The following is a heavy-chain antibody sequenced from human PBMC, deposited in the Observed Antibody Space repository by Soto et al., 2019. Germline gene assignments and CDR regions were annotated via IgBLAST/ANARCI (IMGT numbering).Heavy chain of an antibody. CDR3: ARDTLLWFGESVMDV. Sequence: EVQLVESGGGLVQPGGSLRLSCAASGFTFSSYWMSWVRQAPGKGLEWVANIKQDGSEKYYVDSVKGRFTISRDNAKNSLYLQMNSLRAEDTAVYYCARDTLLWFGESVMDVWGQGTTVTVSS. CDR1: GFTFSSYW. CDR2: IKQDGSEK. D-gene: IGHD3-10*01. J-gene: IGHJ6*02. V-gene: IGHV3-7*03.